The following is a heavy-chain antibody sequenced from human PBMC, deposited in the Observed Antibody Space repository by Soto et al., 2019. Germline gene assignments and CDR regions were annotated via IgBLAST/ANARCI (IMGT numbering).Heavy chain of an antibody. J-gene: IGHJ4*02. Sequence: GGSLRLSCAASGFTFTRYSMNWVRQAPGKGLEWVSSISSTTNYIYYGDSMKGRLTISRDNAKNSLYLEMNSLRAEDTAVYYCARESEDLTSNFDYWGQGTLVTVSS. CDR3: ARESEDLTSNFDY. CDR2: ISSTTNYI. CDR1: GFTFTRYS. V-gene: IGHV3-21*06.